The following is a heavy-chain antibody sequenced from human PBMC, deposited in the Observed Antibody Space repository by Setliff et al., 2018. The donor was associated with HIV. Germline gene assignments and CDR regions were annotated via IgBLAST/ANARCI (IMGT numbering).Heavy chain of an antibody. D-gene: IGHD3-3*01. Sequence: PGGSLRLSCAASGFTVNSASMTWVRQVSGKGLEWVSIVYRDGTTDYADSVRGRFTISRDNFNKKVYLYMCSLRLEDTALYYCARDPAPFDFWSGFLFWGQGTLVTVSS. J-gene: IGHJ4*02. CDR1: GFTVNSAS. CDR3: ARDPAPFDFWSGFLF. V-gene: IGHV3-66*02. CDR2: VYRDGTT.